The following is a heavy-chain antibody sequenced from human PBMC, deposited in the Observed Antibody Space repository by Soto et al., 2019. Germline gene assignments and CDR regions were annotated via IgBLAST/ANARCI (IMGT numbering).Heavy chain of an antibody. D-gene: IGHD1-26*01. V-gene: IGHV1-69*06. J-gene: IGHJ4*02. CDR2: IVVISNTA. Sequence: QVVLLQSGAEVKEPGSSVRVSCEVSGSTFKNFAFSWVRQAPGHGPEWMGGIVVISNTADYSQRFQDRVTITADTSTNTLYMELGSLTFEDTAVYYCARAIKRWEVHYYFDYWGQGTLVTVSS. CDR3: ARAIKRWEVHYYFDY. CDR1: GSTFKNFA.